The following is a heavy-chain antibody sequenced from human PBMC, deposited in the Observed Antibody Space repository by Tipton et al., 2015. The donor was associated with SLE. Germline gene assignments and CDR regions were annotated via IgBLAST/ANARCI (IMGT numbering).Heavy chain of an antibody. CDR1: GGSITSSDSS. V-gene: IGHV4-39*07. Sequence: TLSLTCSVSGGSITSSDSSWGWIRQPPGEGLESIGSIYYSGSPSYNPSLRSRVTISVDTSKNQFSLKLSSVTAADTAVDYCARTNRLPYRVYFDSWGQGTLVTVSS. D-gene: IGHD1-14*01. J-gene: IGHJ4*02. CDR3: ARTNRLPYRVYFDS. CDR2: IYYSGSP.